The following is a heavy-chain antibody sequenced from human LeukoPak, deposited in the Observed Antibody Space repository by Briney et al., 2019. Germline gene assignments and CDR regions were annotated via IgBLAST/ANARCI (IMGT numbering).Heavy chain of an antibody. D-gene: IGHD3-9*01. J-gene: IGHJ4*02. V-gene: IGHV3-23*01. Sequence: GGSLRLSCAASGFTFSSYGMSWVRQAPGKGLEWVSAISGSGGSTYYADSVKGRFTISRDNSKNTLYLQMNSLRAEDTAVYYCAKDLYYDILTGYYGSGSFDYWGQGTLVTVSS. CDR2: ISGSGGST. CDR1: GFTFSSYG. CDR3: AKDLYYDILTGYYGSGSFDY.